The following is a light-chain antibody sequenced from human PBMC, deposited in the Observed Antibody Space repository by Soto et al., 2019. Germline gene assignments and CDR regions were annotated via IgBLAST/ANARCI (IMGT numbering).Light chain of an antibody. V-gene: IGKV3-15*01. J-gene: IGKJ5*01. CDR2: GAS. CDR1: QSVSSY. Sequence: EIVMTQSPAILSVSPGETATLSCRASQSVSSYLAWYQQKPGQAPRLLIYGASTRATGIPARFSGSGSGTEFTLTISGLQSEDFAVYSCQQYNDWPLFTFGQGTRLEIK. CDR3: QQYNDWPLFT.